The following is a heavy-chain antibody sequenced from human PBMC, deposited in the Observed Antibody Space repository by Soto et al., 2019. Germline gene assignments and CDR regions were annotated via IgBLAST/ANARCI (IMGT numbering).Heavy chain of an antibody. CDR2: INAGNGNT. J-gene: IGHJ6*02. V-gene: IGHV1-3*01. Sequence: QVQLVQSGAEVKKPGASVKVSCKASGYTFTSYAMHWVRQAPGQRLEWMGWINAGNGNTKYSQKFQGRVTITRDTSASTAYMELSSLRSEDTAVYYCATNLEARPGRYYYYGMDVWGQGTTVTVSS. D-gene: IGHD6-6*01. CDR1: GYTFTSYA. CDR3: ATNLEARPGRYYYYGMDV.